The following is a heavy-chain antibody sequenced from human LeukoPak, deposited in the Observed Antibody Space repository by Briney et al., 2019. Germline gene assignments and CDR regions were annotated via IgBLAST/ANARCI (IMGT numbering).Heavy chain of an antibody. CDR1: GGSFSGYY. Sequence: PSETLSLTCAVYGGSFSGYYWSWIRQPPGKGLEWIGEINHSGSTNYNPSLKSRVTISVDTSKNQFSLKLSSVTAADTAVYYCARRSIYSSGWYPYYPNAGSFDYWGQGTLVTVSS. CDR3: ARRSIYSSGWYPYYPNAGSFDY. V-gene: IGHV4-34*01. J-gene: IGHJ4*02. CDR2: INHSGST. D-gene: IGHD6-19*01.